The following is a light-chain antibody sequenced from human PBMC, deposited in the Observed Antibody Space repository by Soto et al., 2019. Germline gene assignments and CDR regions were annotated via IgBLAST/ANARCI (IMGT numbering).Light chain of an antibody. CDR1: SSDVGSYNL. CDR3: CSYACMSTSYGV. J-gene: IGLJ2*01. V-gene: IGLV2-23*01. CDR2: EGS. Sequence: QSVLTQPASVSGSPGQSITISCTGTSSDVGSYNLVSWYQQHPGKAPKLMIYEGSKRPSGVSNRFSGSKSGNTASLTISGPQAEDEAEYYCCSYACMSTSYGVFGGGTKLTVL.